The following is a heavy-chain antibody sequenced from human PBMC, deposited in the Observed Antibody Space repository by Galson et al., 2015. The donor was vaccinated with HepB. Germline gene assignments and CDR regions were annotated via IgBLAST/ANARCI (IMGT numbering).Heavy chain of an antibody. CDR2: IKQDGSEK. V-gene: IGHV3-7*03. CDR3: ARDVAVAGQMVEDY. CDR1: GFTFSSYW. Sequence: SLRLSCAASGFTFSSYWMSWVRQAPGKGLEWVANIKQDGSEKYYVDSVKGRFTISRDNAKNSLYLQMNSLRAEDTAVYYCARDVAVAGQMVEDYWGQGTLVTVSS. J-gene: IGHJ4*02. D-gene: IGHD6-19*01.